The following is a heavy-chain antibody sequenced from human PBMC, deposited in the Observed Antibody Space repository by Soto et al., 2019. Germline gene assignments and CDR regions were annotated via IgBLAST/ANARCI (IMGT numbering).Heavy chain of an antibody. J-gene: IGHJ3*01. CDR3: ATRPLLPGAP. Sequence: EVQLVESGGGLIQPGGSLRLSCAASGFTFSRNDMTWVRQAPGKGLEWVSLIYSGGSTYYADSVKGRFTISRDNSKNTLYLQMSSLRAEDTAVYYCATRPLLPGAPWGQGTMVTVSS. D-gene: IGHD3-22*01. CDR1: GFTFSRND. CDR2: IYSGGST. V-gene: IGHV3-53*01.